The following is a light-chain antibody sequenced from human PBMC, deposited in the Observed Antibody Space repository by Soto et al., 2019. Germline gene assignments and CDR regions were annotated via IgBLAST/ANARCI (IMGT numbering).Light chain of an antibody. CDR2: AAS. CDR3: QQLHSYPLT. V-gene: IGKV1-9*01. J-gene: IGKJ5*01. CDR1: QGMSSN. Sequence: IQLTQSPSSLSAAVGDRVIITCRASQGMSSNLAWYQQKPGEAPKLLIYAASTLKSGVSSRFSGSGSGTDFTLTISRLQPEYFATYYRQQLHSYPLTFGQGTRLEIE.